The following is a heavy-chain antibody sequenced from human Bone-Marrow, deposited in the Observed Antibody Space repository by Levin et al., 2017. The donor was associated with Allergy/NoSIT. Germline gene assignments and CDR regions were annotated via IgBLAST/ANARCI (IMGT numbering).Heavy chain of an antibody. D-gene: IGHD4-23*01. CDR2: IYPDDSDT. V-gene: IGHV5-51*01. CDR1: GYSYNGYW. CDR3: AREPRDYGGHHTLDI. J-gene: IGHJ3*02. Sequence: GESLKISCKGSGYSYNGYWIAWVRQMPGKGLEWMGMIYPDDSDTRYSPSFRGQVTFSVDKSISTAYLHWNSLKASDSAMFYCAREPRDYGGHHTLDIWGQGTLVIVSS.